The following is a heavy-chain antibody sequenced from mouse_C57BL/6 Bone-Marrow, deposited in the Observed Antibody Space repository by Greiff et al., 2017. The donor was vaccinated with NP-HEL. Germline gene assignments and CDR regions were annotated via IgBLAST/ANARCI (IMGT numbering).Heavy chain of an antibody. CDR2: IYPGSGNT. CDR1: GYTFTDYY. D-gene: IGHD1-1*01. CDR3: ARRRTYYGSSYAPYAMDY. V-gene: IGHV1-84*01. Sequence: QVHVKQSGPELVKPGASVKISCKASGYTFTDYYINWVKQRPGQGLEWIGWIYPGSGNTKYNEKFKGKATLTVDTSSSTAYMQLSSLTSEDSAVYFCARRRTYYGSSYAPYAMDYWGQGTSVTVSS. J-gene: IGHJ4*01.